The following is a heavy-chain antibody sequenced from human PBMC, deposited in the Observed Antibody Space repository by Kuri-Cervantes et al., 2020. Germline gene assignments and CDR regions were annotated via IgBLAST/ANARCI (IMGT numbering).Heavy chain of an antibody. CDR3: ARDSRDGYNFWYFDL. CDR1: GGSISSSSYY. Sequence: SETLSLTCTVSGGSISSSSYYWGWIRQPPGKGLEWIGSIYYSGSTYYNPSLKSRVTISVGTSKNQFSLKLSSVTAADTAVYYCARDSRDGYNFWYFDLWGRGTLVTVSS. V-gene: IGHV4-39*07. D-gene: IGHD5-24*01. J-gene: IGHJ2*01. CDR2: IYYSGST.